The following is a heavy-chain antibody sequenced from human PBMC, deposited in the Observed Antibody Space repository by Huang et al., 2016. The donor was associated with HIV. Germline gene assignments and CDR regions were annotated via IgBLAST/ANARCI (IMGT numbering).Heavy chain of an antibody. V-gene: IGHV4-39*01. CDR1: GGSISSSSYY. Sequence: LQLQESGPGLVKSSETLSLICTVSGGSISSSSYYWGWIRQPPGKGSEWIGSIYYSGNNYYNTPLKSRVTISVDTSKNQFSLKVNSVTAADTAVYYCARHGRVAGHYYNNMDVWGRGTTVTVSS. J-gene: IGHJ6*02. CDR2: IYYSGNN. D-gene: IGHD6-19*01. CDR3: ARHGRVAGHYYNNMDV.